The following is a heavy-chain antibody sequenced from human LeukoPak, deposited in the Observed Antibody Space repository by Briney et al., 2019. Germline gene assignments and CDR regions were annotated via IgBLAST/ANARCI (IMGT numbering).Heavy chain of an antibody. V-gene: IGHV4-59*01. CDR2: VYYTGST. J-gene: IGHJ4*02. Sequence: PSETLSLTCTVSGGSISSYYWSWVRQPPGKGLEWIGFVYYTGSTNYSPSLKSRVTISVDTSKNQFSLKLRSVTAADTAVYYCAISGYSYGWYYFDYWGQGTLVTVSS. CDR3: AISGYSYGWYYFDY. CDR1: GGSISSYY. D-gene: IGHD5-18*01.